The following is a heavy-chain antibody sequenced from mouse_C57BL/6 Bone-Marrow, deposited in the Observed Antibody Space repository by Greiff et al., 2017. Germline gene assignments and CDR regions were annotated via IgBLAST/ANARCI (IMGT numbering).Heavy chain of an antibody. CDR2: ISGGGGNT. Sequence: EVKLVESGGGLVKPGGSLKLSCAASGFTFSSYTMSWVRQTPEKRLQWVAAISGGGGNTYYPDSVKGRFTISRDNAKNILYLQMSSLRSEDRALYYCARQVTTVLATKYFDVWGTGTTVTVSS. V-gene: IGHV5-9*01. CDR1: GFTFSSYT. J-gene: IGHJ1*03. D-gene: IGHD1-1*01. CDR3: ARQVTTVLATKYFDV.